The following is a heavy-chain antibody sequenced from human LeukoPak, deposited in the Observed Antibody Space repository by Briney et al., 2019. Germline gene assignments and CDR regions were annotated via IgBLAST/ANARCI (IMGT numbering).Heavy chain of an antibody. Sequence: GGSLRLSCAASGFTFSSYAMSWVRQAPGKGLEWVSAISGSGGSTYYADSVKGRSTISRDNSKNTLYLQMNSLRAEDTAVYYCAKDGDVVVIATNYYYYYYMDVWGKGTTVTVSS. J-gene: IGHJ6*03. D-gene: IGHD2-21*01. CDR1: GFTFSSYA. CDR2: ISGSGGST. V-gene: IGHV3-23*01. CDR3: AKDGDVVVIATNYYYYYYMDV.